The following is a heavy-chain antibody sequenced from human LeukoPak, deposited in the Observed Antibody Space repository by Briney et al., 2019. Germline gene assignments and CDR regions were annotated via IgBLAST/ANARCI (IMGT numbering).Heavy chain of an antibody. D-gene: IGHD6-6*01. CDR1: GFTFSSYA. Sequence: GRSLRLSCAASGFTFSSYAMHWVRQAPGTGLEWVAVISYDGSNKYYADSVKGRFTISRDNSKNTLYLQMNSLRAEDTAVYYCARVRSSSATLYFDYWGQGTLVTVSS. V-gene: IGHV3-30-3*01. CDR2: ISYDGSNK. J-gene: IGHJ4*02. CDR3: ARVRSSSATLYFDY.